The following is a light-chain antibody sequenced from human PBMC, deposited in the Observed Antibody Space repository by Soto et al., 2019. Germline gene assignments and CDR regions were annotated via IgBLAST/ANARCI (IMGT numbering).Light chain of an antibody. V-gene: IGKV1-6*01. Sequence: AIQMTKSPSSLSASVGDRVTITCRASQGIRNDLGWYPQNPGKAPKLLIYAESSLQIGVPSRFSGSVSGTDFTLTISSLQPEDFATYYCLQDYNYPRSLGNGTQLEIK. CDR2: AES. CDR3: LQDYNYPRS. CDR1: QGIRND. J-gene: IGKJ2*01.